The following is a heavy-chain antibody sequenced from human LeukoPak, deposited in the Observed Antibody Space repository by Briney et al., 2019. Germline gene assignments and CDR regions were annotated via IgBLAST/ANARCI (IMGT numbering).Heavy chain of an antibody. CDR2: TYYRSKWYN. CDR1: GDSVSSNSAA. Sequence: SQTLSLTCAISGDSVSSNSAAWHWIRQSPSRGLEWLGRTYYRSKWYNDYAVSVKSRITINPDTSKNQFSLQLNSVTPEDTAVYYCARESSDAGSWYRDTHNWFDPWGQGTLVTVSS. D-gene: IGHD6-13*01. CDR3: ARESSDAGSWYRDTHNWFDP. J-gene: IGHJ5*02. V-gene: IGHV6-1*01.